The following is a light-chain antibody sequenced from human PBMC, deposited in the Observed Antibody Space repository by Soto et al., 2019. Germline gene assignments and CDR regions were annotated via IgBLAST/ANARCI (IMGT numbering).Light chain of an antibody. CDR2: DTS. V-gene: IGKV3D-20*02. J-gene: IGKJ1*01. CDR1: QSISSNF. CDR3: QQRSDWPWT. Sequence: EIVLTQSPGSLSLSPGERATLSCRASQSISSNFLAWYQRRPGQAPRLLIYDTSSRATGIPDRFSGSGSGTDFTLTISSLEPEDFAVYYCQQRSDWPWTFGQGTKVEIK.